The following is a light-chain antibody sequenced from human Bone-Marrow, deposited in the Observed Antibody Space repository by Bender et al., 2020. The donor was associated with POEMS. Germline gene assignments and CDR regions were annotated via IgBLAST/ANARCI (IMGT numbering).Light chain of an antibody. Sequence: QSALTQPPSASGSPGQSVTISCTGTSIDVGDYNFVSWYQQYPGKAPKLIIYEVTKRPSGVPDRFSGSKSGNTASLTLSGLQAEDEADYYCCSYAGSSTPWVFGGGTKLTVL. CDR2: EVT. V-gene: IGLV2-8*01. CDR1: SIDVGDYNF. J-gene: IGLJ3*02. CDR3: CSYAGSSTPWV.